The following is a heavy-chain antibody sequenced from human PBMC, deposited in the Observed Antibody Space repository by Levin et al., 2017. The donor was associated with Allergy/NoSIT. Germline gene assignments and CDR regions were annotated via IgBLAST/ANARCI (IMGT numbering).Heavy chain of an antibody. D-gene: IGHD2/OR15-2a*01. V-gene: IGHV1-46*01. Sequence: ASVKVSCKASGYTFINYYIHWVRQAPGEGLEWMGRIDPSDGSTTYAQKFQGRVTMTRDTSTSTMYMDLSSLSSEDTAMYYCARDHEVDFSMKPWGQGTLVTVSS. CDR2: IDPSDGST. CDR1: GYTFINYY. J-gene: IGHJ5*02. CDR3: ARDHEVDFSMKP.